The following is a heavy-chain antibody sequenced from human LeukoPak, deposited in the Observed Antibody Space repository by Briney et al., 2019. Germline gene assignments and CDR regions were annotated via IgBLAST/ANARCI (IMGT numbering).Heavy chain of an antibody. V-gene: IGHV1-24*01. D-gene: IGHD2-21*01. CDR3: ATESALSAYCGGDCYAFDY. Sequence: GASVKVSCKVSGYTLTELSMHWVRQAPGKGLEWTGGFDPEDGETIYAQKFQGRVTMTEDTSTDTAYMELSSLRSEDTAVYYCATESALSAYCGGDCYAFDYWGQGTLVTVSS. CDR1: GYTLTELS. J-gene: IGHJ4*02. CDR2: FDPEDGET.